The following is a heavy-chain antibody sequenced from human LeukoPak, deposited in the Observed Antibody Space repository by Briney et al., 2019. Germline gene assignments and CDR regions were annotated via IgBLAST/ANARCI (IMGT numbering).Heavy chain of an antibody. CDR3: ARDGGYCSGGTCYSTH. CDR2: IKQDGSEK. J-gene: IGHJ4*02. CDR1: GFTFSSYW. Sequence: PGGSLRLSCEASGFTFSSYWMNWVRQAPGKGLEWVANIKQDGSEKYYVDSVKGRFTISRDNAMDSLYLQMNCLRAEDTAVYYCARDGGYCSGGTCYSTHWGQGTLVTVSS. V-gene: IGHV3-7*03. D-gene: IGHD2-15*01.